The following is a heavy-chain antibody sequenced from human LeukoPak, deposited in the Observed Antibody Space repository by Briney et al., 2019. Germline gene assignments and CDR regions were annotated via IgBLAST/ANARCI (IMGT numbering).Heavy chain of an antibody. CDR2: IIPIFGTA. Sequence: GSSVKVSCKASGGTFSSSSISWVRQAPGQGLEWMGGIIPIFGTANYAQKFQGRVTITADESTRTAYMKLSSLRSEDTAVYYCAKGRAGYCSGGSCYSASDYWGQGTLVTVSS. V-gene: IGHV1-69*01. CDR1: GGTFSSSS. D-gene: IGHD2-15*01. CDR3: AKGRAGYCSGGSCYSASDY. J-gene: IGHJ4*02.